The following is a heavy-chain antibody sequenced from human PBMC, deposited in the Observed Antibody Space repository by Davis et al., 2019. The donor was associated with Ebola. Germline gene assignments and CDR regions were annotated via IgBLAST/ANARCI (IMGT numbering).Heavy chain of an antibody. V-gene: IGHV1-69*04. CDR1: GGTFSSYA. D-gene: IGHD6-6*01. CDR3: ARRDDSSSSLYYYYGMDV. J-gene: IGHJ6*02. CDR2: IIPILGIA. Sequence: SVKVSCKASGGTFSSYAISWVRQAPGQGLEWMGRIIPILGIANYAQKFQGRVTITADKSTSTAYMELSSLRSEDTAVYYCARRDDSSSSLYYYYGMDVWGQGTTVTVSS.